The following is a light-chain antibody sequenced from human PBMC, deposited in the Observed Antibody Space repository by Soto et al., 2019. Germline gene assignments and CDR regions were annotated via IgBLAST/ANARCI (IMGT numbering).Light chain of an antibody. V-gene: IGLV2-23*01. CDR3: CSYAGSSTRVV. CDR2: EGS. J-gene: IGLJ2*01. CDR1: SSDVGSYNL. Sequence: QSVLTQPASVSGSPGQSITISCTGTSSDVGSYNLVSWYQQHPGKAPKLMIYEGSKRPSGVSNRFSGSKSGNTASLTISGLQGEDEADYDCCSYAGSSTRVVFGGGTKLTVL.